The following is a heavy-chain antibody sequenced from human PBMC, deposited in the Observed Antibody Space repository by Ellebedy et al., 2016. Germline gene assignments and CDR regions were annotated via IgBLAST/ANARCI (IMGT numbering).Heavy chain of an antibody. CDR2: IYYSGST. CDR1: GGSVRSGSYY. D-gene: IGHD6-13*01. CDR3: ARASDWLAAAGTFDY. J-gene: IGHJ4*02. V-gene: IGHV4-61*01. Sequence: SETLSLTCTVSGGSVRSGSYYWSWIRQPPGKGPEWIGYIYYSGSTNYNPSLKSRVTISSDTSKNQFSLKLRSVTAADTAVYYCARASDWLAAAGTFDYWGQGPLVTVSS.